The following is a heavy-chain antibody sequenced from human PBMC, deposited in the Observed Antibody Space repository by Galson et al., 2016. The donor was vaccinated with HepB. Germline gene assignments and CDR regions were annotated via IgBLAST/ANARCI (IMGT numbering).Heavy chain of an antibody. CDR2: IYPHDSDT. CDR3: ARRGGATYGD. Sequence: QSGAEVKKPGESLKISCKGSGYTFSTDWIGWVRQLPGKGLEWMGVIYPHDSDTRYSPSSQGQVTISADKSVSTAYLQWSSLKASDTAMYFCARRGGATYGDWGQGTLVTASS. J-gene: IGHJ4*02. V-gene: IGHV5-51*01. CDR1: GYTFSTDW. D-gene: IGHD4/OR15-4a*01.